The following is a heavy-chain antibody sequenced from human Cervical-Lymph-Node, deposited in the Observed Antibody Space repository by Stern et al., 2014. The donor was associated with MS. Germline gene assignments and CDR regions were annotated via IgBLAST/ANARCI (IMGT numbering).Heavy chain of an antibody. CDR2: IRGKAYGRTT. Sequence: VQLVESGGGLVQPGRSLRLSCTASGFTFGDYAMSWFRQAPGKGLEWVGFIRGKAYGRTTDYAASVRGRFTISRDDSKSIAYLQMNSLKIEDAGVYYCTRGVRGNDYYGMDVWGQGTTVTVSS. CDR1: GFTFGDYA. V-gene: IGHV3-49*03. J-gene: IGHJ6*02. CDR3: TRGVRGNDYYGMDV. D-gene: IGHD3-10*01.